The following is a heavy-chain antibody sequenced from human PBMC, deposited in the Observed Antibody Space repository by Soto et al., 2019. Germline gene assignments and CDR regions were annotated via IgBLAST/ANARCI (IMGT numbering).Heavy chain of an antibody. CDR2: ISGSGGST. Sequence: GGSLRLSCAASGFTFSSYGMHWVRQAPGKGLEWVAVISGSGGSTYYADSVKGRFTISRDNSKNTLYLQMNSLRAEDTAVYYCAKLGGPGTRVDYWGQGTLVTVSS. CDR1: GFTFSSYG. J-gene: IGHJ4*02. V-gene: IGHV3-23*01. CDR3: AKLGGPGTRVDY. D-gene: IGHD3-16*01.